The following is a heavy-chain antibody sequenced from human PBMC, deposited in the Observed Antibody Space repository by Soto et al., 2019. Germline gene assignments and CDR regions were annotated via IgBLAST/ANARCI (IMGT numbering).Heavy chain of an antibody. CDR3: VKERARVSSGWGAFEF. CDR1: GFTFSSYP. D-gene: IGHD6-19*01. V-gene: IGHV3-23*01. CDR2: MSGSGGTT. Sequence: EVQLSESGGGLVQPGGSLRLSCAASGFTFSSYPMSWVRQAPGKGLEWVSAMSGSGGTTYSADSVRGRFTITRDNSKNTLYLQMNSLRAEDTAVYYCVKERARVSSGWGAFEFWGRGTMVTVSS. J-gene: IGHJ3*01.